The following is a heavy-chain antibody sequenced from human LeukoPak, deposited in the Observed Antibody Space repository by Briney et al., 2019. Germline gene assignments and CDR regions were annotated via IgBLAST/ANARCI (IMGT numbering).Heavy chain of an antibody. CDR3: ASLYSSSWYDYYYYGMDV. Sequence: PSETLSLTCAVYGGSFSGHYWSWIRQPPGKGLEWIGEINHSGSTNYNPSLKSRVTISVDTSKNQFSLKLSSVTAADTAVYYCASLYSSSWYDYYYYGMDVWGQGTTVTVSS. D-gene: IGHD6-13*01. CDR1: GGSFSGHY. J-gene: IGHJ6*02. V-gene: IGHV4-34*01. CDR2: INHSGST.